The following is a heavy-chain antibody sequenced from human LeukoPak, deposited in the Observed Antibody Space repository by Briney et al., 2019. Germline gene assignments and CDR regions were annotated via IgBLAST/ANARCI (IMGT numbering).Heavy chain of an antibody. D-gene: IGHD4-17*01. CDR2: IYHSGST. J-gene: IGHJ4*02. V-gene: IGHV4-30-2*01. Sequence: SETLSLTCAVSGGSISSGGYSWSWIRQPPGKGLEWIGYIYHSGSTYYNPSLKSRVTISVDRSENQFSLKLSSVTAADTAVYYCASYGDYLHYWGQGTLVTVSS. CDR1: GGSISSGGYS. CDR3: ASYGDYLHY.